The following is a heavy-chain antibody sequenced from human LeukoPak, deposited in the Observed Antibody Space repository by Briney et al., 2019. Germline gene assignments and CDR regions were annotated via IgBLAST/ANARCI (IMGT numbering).Heavy chain of an antibody. J-gene: IGHJ5*02. Sequence: SETLSLTCTVSGGSISSYYWSWIRQPPGKGLEWFGYIYYSGSTNYNPSLKSRVTISVDTSKNQFSLKLSSVTAADTAVYYCARALGRRNWFDPWGQGTLVTVSS. CDR1: GGSISSYY. CDR3: ARALGRRNWFDP. V-gene: IGHV4-59*01. D-gene: IGHD5-24*01. CDR2: IYYSGST.